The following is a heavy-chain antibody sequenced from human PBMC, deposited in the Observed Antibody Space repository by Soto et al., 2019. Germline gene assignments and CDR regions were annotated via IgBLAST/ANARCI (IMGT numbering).Heavy chain of an antibody. Sequence: GESLKISCKGSGYRFSVYWIGWVRQMPGKGLEWMGMIYPGDSDTRYSPSLQGQVTISVDTSISTAYLQWSSLEASDTAMYYCARGWKVAGDAFDIWGQGTKVTV. CDR1: GYRFSVYW. D-gene: IGHD1-1*01. CDR2: IYPGDSDT. CDR3: ARGWKVAGDAFDI. J-gene: IGHJ3*02. V-gene: IGHV5-51*01.